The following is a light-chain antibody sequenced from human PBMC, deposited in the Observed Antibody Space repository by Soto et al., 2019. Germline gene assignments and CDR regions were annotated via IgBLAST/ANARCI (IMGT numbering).Light chain of an antibody. Sequence: EIELTQSPGTLSLSPGERATLSCRASQSVISSFLAWYQQKPGQAPRLLIYGASRRATDIPERYSGSGSGTDFSLTISRLEPEDFAVYYCQQYGNSPYTFGQGTKLEIK. V-gene: IGKV3-20*01. CDR2: GAS. CDR1: QSVISSF. CDR3: QQYGNSPYT. J-gene: IGKJ2*01.